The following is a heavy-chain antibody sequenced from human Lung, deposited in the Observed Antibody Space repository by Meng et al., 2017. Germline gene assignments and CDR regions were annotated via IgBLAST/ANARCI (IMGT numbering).Heavy chain of an antibody. J-gene: IGHJ4*02. CDR3: ARGPTTMAHDFDY. CDR1: GGSFSDYY. V-gene: IGHV4-34*01. CDR2: INHSGST. Sequence: QVPLPQGGAGLLKPSETLSLPCVVSGGSFSDYYWSWIRQPPGKGLEWIGEINHSGSTNYNPSLESRATISVDTSQNNLSLKLSSVTAADSAVYYCARGPTTMAHDFDYWGQGTLVTVSS. D-gene: IGHD4-11*01.